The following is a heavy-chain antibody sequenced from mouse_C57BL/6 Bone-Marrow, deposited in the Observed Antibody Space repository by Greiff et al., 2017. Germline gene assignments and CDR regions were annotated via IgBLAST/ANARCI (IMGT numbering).Heavy chain of an antibody. J-gene: IGHJ3*01. CDR3: ARSVIYYSNWLFAY. CDR1: GYSFTDYN. CDR2: INPNYGTT. Sequence: EVQLQQSGPELVKPGASVKISCKASGYSFTDYNMNWVKQSNGKRLEWIGVINPNYGTTCYNQKFKGKATLTVDQSSSTAYMQLNSLTSEDSAVYDCARSVIYYSNWLFAYWGQGTLVTVSA. D-gene: IGHD2-5*01. V-gene: IGHV1-39*01.